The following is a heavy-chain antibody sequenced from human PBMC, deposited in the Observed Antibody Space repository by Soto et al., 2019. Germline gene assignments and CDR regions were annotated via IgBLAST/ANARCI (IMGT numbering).Heavy chain of an antibody. J-gene: IGHJ5*02. CDR1: GGSISTSRSY. CDR3: ARQPTTGDTDLWFDP. V-gene: IGHV4-39*01. CDR2: IFYSGST. D-gene: IGHD2-21*01. Sequence: QLQLLESGPGLVKASETLSLTCNVSGGSISTSRSYCAWIRQPPGKGLEWLANIFYSGSTYYNPSRASRVTVSVDTSKNEFSLKLRSVTAADTAVYYCARQPTTGDTDLWFDPWGQGTLVTVSS.